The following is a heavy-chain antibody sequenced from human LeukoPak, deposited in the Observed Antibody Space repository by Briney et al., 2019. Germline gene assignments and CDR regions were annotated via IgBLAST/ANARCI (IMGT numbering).Heavy chain of an antibody. CDR2: IRSKAYGGTT. CDR3: TRNSDSSGYYPFPVDY. J-gene: IGHJ4*02. Sequence: GGSLRLSCTASGFTFGDYAMSWVSQAPGKGLEWVGFIRSKAYGGTTEYAASVKGRFTISRDDSKSIAYLQMNSLKTEDTAVYYCTRNSDSSGYYPFPVDYWGQGTLVTVSS. CDR1: GFTFGDYA. D-gene: IGHD3-22*01. V-gene: IGHV3-49*04.